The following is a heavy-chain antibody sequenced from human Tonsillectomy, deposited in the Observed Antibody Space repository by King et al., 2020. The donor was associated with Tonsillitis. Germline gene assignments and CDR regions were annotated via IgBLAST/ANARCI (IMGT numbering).Heavy chain of an antibody. Sequence: TLKESGPTLVKPTQTLTLTCTFSGLSLSGPRVGVGWVRHPPGKALEWIALIYWDDDKRYTTSLKGRLTITKDNSKHKVVLTLTNMHPVDTATYFCAHAPDYYDVWMDVWGKGTTVTVSS. D-gene: IGHD3-22*01. CDR3: AHAPDYYDVWMDV. V-gene: IGHV2-5*02. CDR2: IYWDDDK. J-gene: IGHJ6*04. CDR1: GLSLSGPRVG.